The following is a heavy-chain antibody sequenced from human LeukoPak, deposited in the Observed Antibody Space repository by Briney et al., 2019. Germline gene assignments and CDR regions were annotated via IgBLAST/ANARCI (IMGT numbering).Heavy chain of an antibody. D-gene: IGHD2-2*02. Sequence: GGSLRLSCAASGLTFSSYGMHWVRQAPGKGLEWVAFIRYDGSNKYYADSVKGRFTISRDNSKNTLYLQMNSLRAEDTAVYYCAKDGALDIVVVPAALLDYWGQGTLVTVSS. J-gene: IGHJ4*02. CDR2: IRYDGSNK. V-gene: IGHV3-30*02. CDR3: AKDGALDIVVVPAALLDY. CDR1: GLTFSSYG.